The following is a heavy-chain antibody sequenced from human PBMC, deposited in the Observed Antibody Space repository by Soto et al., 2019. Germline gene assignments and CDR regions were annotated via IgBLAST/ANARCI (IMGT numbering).Heavy chain of an antibody. V-gene: IGHV1-2*02. D-gene: IGHD3-10*01. CDR1: GYTFTGYY. CDR2: INPNSGGT. CDR3: ATTGNHYYYYYGMDV. Sequence: ASVEVSCKASGYTFTGYYMHWVRQAPGQGLEWMGWINPNSGGTNYAQKFQGRVTMTRDTSISTAYMELSRLRSDDTAVYYCATTGNHYYYYYGMDVWGQGTTVTVSS. J-gene: IGHJ6*02.